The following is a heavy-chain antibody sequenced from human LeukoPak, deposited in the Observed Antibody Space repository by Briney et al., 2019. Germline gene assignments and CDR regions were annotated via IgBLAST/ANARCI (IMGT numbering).Heavy chain of an antibody. CDR1: GFTFSSYA. CDR2: ISGSGGST. CDR3: ASSSPEYIVVVPVFDY. Sequence: GGSLRLSCAASGFTFSSYAMSWVRQAPGKGLEWVSAISGSGGSTYYADSVKGRFTISRDNSKNTLYLQMNSLRAEDTAVYYCASSSPEYIVVVPVFDYWGQGTLVTVSS. J-gene: IGHJ4*02. V-gene: IGHV3-23*01. D-gene: IGHD2-2*01.